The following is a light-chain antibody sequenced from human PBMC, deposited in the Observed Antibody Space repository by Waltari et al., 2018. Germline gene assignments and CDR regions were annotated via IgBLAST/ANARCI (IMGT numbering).Light chain of an antibody. CDR2: DAS. CDR1: QSVSTY. CDR3: QQRSDWWT. Sequence: EIVLTQSPATLSLSPGERATLSCRASQSVSTYLAWYQQRPGQAPRLLISDASNRATGIPARSSGSGSGTDFTLTISSLEPEDFAVYYCQQRSDWWTFGQGTKVEIK. J-gene: IGKJ1*01. V-gene: IGKV3-11*01.